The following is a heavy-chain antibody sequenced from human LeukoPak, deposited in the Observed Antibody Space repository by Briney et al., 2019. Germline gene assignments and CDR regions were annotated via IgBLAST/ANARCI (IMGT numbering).Heavy chain of an antibody. Sequence: PGGSLRLSCIASGFTFTDFAMNWLRQAPGKGLEWVASISAGGGSTYYADSAKGRFSISRDNSQNTLYLQMNNLRAEDTAIYYCARGYADYVGYFFFDYWGQGSLVTVSS. V-gene: IGHV3-23*01. CDR3: ARGYADYVGYFFFDY. CDR2: ISAGGGST. CDR1: GFTFTDFA. J-gene: IGHJ4*02. D-gene: IGHD4-17*01.